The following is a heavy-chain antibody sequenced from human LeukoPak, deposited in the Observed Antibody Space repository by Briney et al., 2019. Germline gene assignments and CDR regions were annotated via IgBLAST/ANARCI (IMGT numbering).Heavy chain of an antibody. Sequence: GRSLRLSCAASGFIFSDHGMHWVRQAPGKGLEWVAVISYDGSNKDYADSVKGRLTISRDNSKNTLYLQLNSLRAEDTAVYNCAKGAGAAAVNWFDPWGQGTLVTVSS. CDR3: AKGAGAAAVNWFDP. V-gene: IGHV3-30*18. CDR1: GFIFSDHG. J-gene: IGHJ5*02. D-gene: IGHD6-13*01. CDR2: ISYDGSNK.